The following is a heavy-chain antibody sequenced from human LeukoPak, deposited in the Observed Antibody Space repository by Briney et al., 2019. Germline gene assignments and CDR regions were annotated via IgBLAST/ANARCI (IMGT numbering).Heavy chain of an antibody. Sequence: GGSLRLSCAASGFTFSSYAMRWVRQAPGKGLQWVSSISGGGTTTYYADSVRGRFTISRDNSKNTLFLQMSSLRVEDTAVYYCAKNGGPHGMDVWGQGTTVTVSS. CDR1: GFTFSSYA. CDR3: AKNGGPHGMDV. J-gene: IGHJ6*02. CDR2: ISGGGTTT. D-gene: IGHD3-16*01. V-gene: IGHV3-23*01.